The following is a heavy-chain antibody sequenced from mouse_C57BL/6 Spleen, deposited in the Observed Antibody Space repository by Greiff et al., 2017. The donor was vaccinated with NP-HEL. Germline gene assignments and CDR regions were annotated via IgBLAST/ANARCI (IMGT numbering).Heavy chain of an antibody. Sequence: QVQLQQPGAELVMPGASVKLSCKASGYTLTSYWMHWVKQRPGQGLEWIGEIDPSDSYTNYNQKFKGKSTLTVDKSSSTAYMQLSSLTSEDSAVYYCARSRDYYAMDYWGQGTSVTVSS. V-gene: IGHV1-69*01. J-gene: IGHJ4*01. CDR3: ARSRDYYAMDY. CDR1: GYTLTSYW. CDR2: IDPSDSYT.